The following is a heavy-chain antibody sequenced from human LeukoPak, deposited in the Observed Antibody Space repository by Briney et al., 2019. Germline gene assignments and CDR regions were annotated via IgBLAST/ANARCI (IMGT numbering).Heavy chain of an antibody. CDR3: ARQKTYYYDSSGYLYYFDY. J-gene: IGHJ4*02. CDR1: GFTFDDYG. CDR2: INWNGGST. V-gene: IGHV3-20*04. Sequence: GGSLRLSCAASGFTFDDYGMSWVRQAPGKGLEWVSGINWNGGSTGYADSVKGRFTISRDNAENSLYLQMNSLRAEDTALYYCARQKTYYYDSSGYLYYFDYWGQGTLVTVSS. D-gene: IGHD3-22*01.